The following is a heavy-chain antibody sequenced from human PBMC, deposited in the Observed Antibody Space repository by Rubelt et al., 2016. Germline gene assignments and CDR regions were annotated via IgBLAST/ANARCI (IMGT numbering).Heavy chain of an antibody. D-gene: IGHD6-19*01. CDR2: IYTNGNT. CDR3: ARGQGMAGSDAFDF. Sequence: EVLLVESGGGLIQPGGSLRLSCTASGFSLNNNFMSWVRQAPGKGLEWVSLIYTNGNTYYADSVKGRFTISRDTSDNTLYLQMNSRRDEDTALYYCARGQGMAGSDAFDFWGQGTLVKVSS. J-gene: IGHJ3*01. CDR1: GFSLNNNF. V-gene: IGHV3-53*01.